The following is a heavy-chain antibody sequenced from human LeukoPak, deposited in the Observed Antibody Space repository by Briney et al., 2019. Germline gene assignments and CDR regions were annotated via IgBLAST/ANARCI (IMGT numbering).Heavy chain of an antibody. J-gene: IGHJ4*02. CDR3: ARAPPQWLLHYFDY. D-gene: IGHD3-22*01. CDR1: GFTFDDYA. CDR2: ISWNSGSI. Sequence: PGGSLRLSCAASGFTFDDYAMHWVRQAPGKGLEWVSGISWNSGSIGYADSVKGRFTISRDNAKNSLYLQMNSLRAEDTAVYYCARAPPQWLLHYFDYWGQGTLVTVSS. V-gene: IGHV3-9*01.